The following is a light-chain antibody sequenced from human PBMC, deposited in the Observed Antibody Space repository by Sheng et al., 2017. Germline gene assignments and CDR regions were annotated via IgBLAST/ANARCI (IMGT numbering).Light chain of an antibody. V-gene: IGKV3-20*01. Sequence: EIVLTQSPATLSLSPGDTATLSCRASQHVDSYSLAWYQQTPGQPPRLLISGASNRATGIPDRFSGSGFGTDFSLTISRLEPEDFAMYHCHQYGSSPGTFGQGTKVEIK. CDR2: GAS. CDR3: HQYGSSPGT. CDR1: QHVDSYS. J-gene: IGKJ1*01.